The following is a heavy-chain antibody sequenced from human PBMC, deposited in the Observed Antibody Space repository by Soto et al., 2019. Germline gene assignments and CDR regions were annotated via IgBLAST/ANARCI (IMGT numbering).Heavy chain of an antibody. CDR1: GGSISNYY. Sequence: QVQLQESGPGLVKPSETLSLTCTVSGGSISNYYWSWIRQPPGKGLEWIGYIYYSGSTNYNPSLKSRVTISVDTSKNQFSLKLSSVTAADTAVYYCARGGSFQDYWGQGTLVTVSP. CDR3: ARGGSFQDY. CDR2: IYYSGST. J-gene: IGHJ4*02. V-gene: IGHV4-59*01. D-gene: IGHD2-15*01.